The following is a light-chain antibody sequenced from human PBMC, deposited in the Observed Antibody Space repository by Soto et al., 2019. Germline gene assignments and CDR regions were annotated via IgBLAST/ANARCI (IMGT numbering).Light chain of an antibody. J-gene: IGKJ2*01. CDR2: DAS. CDR1: QSVSSY. V-gene: IGKV3-11*01. Sequence: EIGLTQSPATLSLAPGERATLSCRASQSVSSYLAWYQQKPGQAPRLLIYDASNRATGIPARFSGGGSGTDFTLTISSLEPEDFAVYYCQQRSNWLMYTFGQGTKLEIK. CDR3: QQRSNWLMYT.